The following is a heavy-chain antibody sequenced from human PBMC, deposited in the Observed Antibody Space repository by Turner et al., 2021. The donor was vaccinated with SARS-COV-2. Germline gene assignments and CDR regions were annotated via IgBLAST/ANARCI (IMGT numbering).Heavy chain of an antibody. D-gene: IGHD5-18*01. CDR3: ARLMDTAMDYYGTDV. CDR1: GGSISSSSYY. V-gene: IGHV4-39*01. CDR2: IYYSGSA. J-gene: IGHJ6*02. Sequence: QLQLQESGPGLVKPSETLSLTCTVSGGSISSSSYYWGWIRQPPGKGLEWIGNIYYSGSAYYNPSLKSRVTISVDPSENQFSLKLTSVTAADTAVYYCARLMDTAMDYYGTDVWGQGTTVTVSS.